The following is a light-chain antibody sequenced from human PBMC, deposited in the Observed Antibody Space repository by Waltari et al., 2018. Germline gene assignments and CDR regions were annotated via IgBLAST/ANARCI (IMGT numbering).Light chain of an antibody. Sequence: SYVLTQPPTVSVAPGKTATITCGGNTIGRETVHWYQQKPGQAPVLVISDDSDRPSGIPDRFSGSNSGNTATLTISRVEDGDEADYYCQVWDLATDHYVFGSGTKVTVL. J-gene: IGLJ1*01. CDR1: TIGRET. CDR3: QVWDLATDHYV. CDR2: DDS. V-gene: IGLV3-21*04.